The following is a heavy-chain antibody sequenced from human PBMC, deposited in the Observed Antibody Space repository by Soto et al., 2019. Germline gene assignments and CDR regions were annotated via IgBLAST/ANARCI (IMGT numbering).Heavy chain of an antibody. CDR1: GFSLNTRDVG. CDR3: AHCYGGGASF. CDR2: IYWDDDK. Sequence: QITLNESGPTLVKPTQTLTLTCTFSGFSLNTRDVGVGWIRQPPGKALEWLGVIYWDDDKRYNPSLKNRLTITKDTSKNQVVLRMTEMDPVDTATYYCAHCYGGGASFWGQGTLVTVSS. V-gene: IGHV2-5*02. D-gene: IGHD3-16*01. J-gene: IGHJ4*02.